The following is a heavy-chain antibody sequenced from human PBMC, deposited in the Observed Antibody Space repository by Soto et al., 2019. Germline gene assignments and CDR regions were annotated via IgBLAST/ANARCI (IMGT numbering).Heavy chain of an antibody. CDR1: GFTFSSNG. J-gene: IGHJ4*02. CDR3: ARDQGDG. CDR2: IWYDGSDK. D-gene: IGHD2-21*02. V-gene: IGHV3-33*01. Sequence: QVQLVESGGGVVQTGRSLRLSCAASGFTFSSNGMHWVRQAPGKGLEWVAVIWYDGSDKYYADSVKGRFTISRDNSKNTLYLQMNSLRFEDTAVYYCARDQGDGWGQGTLVTVSS.